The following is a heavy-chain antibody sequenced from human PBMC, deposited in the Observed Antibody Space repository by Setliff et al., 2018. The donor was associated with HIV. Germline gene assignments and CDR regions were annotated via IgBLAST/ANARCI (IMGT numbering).Heavy chain of an antibody. CDR1: GYTFSTYG. CDR3: ARGIQPFYYYYMDV. CDR2: ITPYNNNT. V-gene: IGHV1-18*01. D-gene: IGHD2-2*01. J-gene: IGHJ6*03. Sequence: RASVKVSCKASGYTFSTYGISWVRQAPGQGLEWMGWITPYNNNTQYTQHLQGRVTMTTDTYTSTAYMDLRSLRSDDTAVYYCARGIQPFYYYYMDVWGKGTTVTVSS.